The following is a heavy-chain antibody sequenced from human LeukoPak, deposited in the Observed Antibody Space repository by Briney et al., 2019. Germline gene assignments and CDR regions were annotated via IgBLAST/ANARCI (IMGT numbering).Heavy chain of an antibody. V-gene: IGHV4-30-4*08. Sequence: SQTLSLTCTVSGGSISSGDYYWSWIRQPPGKGLEWIGYIYYSGSTYYNPSLKSRVTISVDTSKNQFSLKLSSVTAADTAVYYCARDRVTPRGAFDIWGQGTMVTVSS. CDR1: GGSISSGDYY. CDR2: IYYSGST. D-gene: IGHD4-23*01. CDR3: ARDRVTPRGAFDI. J-gene: IGHJ3*02.